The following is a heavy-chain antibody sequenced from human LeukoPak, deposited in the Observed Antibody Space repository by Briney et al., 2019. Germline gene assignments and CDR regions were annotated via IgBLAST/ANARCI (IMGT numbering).Heavy chain of an antibody. D-gene: IGHD3-10*01. CDR2: ISASGIGT. V-gene: IGHV3-23*01. CDR1: GFTFSTYV. CDR3: ANLRGSGSSYFDS. J-gene: IGHJ4*02. Sequence: GGSLRLSCAASGFTFSTYVMSWVRQAPGKGLEWVSTISASGIGTYYADSVKGRFTVSRDNSKNALYLQMNSLRAEDTAVYFCANLRGSGSSYFDSWGQGTLVTVSS.